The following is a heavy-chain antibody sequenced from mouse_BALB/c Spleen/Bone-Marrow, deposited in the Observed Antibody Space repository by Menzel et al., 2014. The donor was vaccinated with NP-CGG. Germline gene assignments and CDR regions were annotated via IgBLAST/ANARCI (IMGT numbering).Heavy chain of an antibody. J-gene: IGHJ4*01. CDR1: GFSLTSYG. Sequence: QVQLQQSGPGLVQPSQSLSITCTVSGFSLTSYGVHWVRQSPGKGLEWLGVVWSGGSTDYNAAFISRLGISKDNSKSXVFFKMNSLQANDTAIYYCARNRDGRYAMDYWGQGTSVTVSS. V-gene: IGHV2-2*02. CDR2: VWSGGST. CDR3: ARNRDGRYAMDY. D-gene: IGHD2-3*01.